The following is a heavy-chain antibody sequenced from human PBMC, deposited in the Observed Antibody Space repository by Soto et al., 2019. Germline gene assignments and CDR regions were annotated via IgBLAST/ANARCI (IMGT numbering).Heavy chain of an antibody. Sequence: EVQLVESGGGLDQPGRSLRLSCAASGFTFSNSWMYWVRQAPGKGPAWVSRINSDGSSITYADSVKGRFTVSRDNAKNTLFLQMNGLRAEDTAVYFCVRGYHYFDNCGQGTLVTVSS. CDR1: GFTFSNSW. J-gene: IGHJ4*02. CDR2: INSDGSSI. D-gene: IGHD1-26*01. CDR3: VRGYHYFDN. V-gene: IGHV3-74*01.